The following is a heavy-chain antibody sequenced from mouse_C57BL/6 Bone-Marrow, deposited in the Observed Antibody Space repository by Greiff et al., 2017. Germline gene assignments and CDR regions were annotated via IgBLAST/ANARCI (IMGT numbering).Heavy chain of an antibody. CDR1: GYTFTSYG. Sequence: VKLKQSGAELARPGASVKLSCKASGYTFTSYGISWVKQRTGQGLEWIGEIYPRSGNTYYNEKFKGKATLTADKSSSTAYMELRSLTSEDSAVYFCAREGYYGNYAMDYWGQGTSVTVSS. D-gene: IGHD1-1*01. CDR2: IYPRSGNT. V-gene: IGHV1-81*01. J-gene: IGHJ4*01. CDR3: AREGYYGNYAMDY.